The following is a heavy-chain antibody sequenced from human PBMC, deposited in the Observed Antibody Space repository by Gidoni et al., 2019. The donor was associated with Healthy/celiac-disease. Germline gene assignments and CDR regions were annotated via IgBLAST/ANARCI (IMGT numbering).Heavy chain of an antibody. CDR2: INHSEST. D-gene: IGHD2-2*02. J-gene: IGHJ4*02. CDR1: GWSFSGYY. V-gene: IGHV4-34*01. CDR3: AGRPAAIRGGAGGPTDPTYYFDY. Sequence: QVQLQQWGAGLLKPSETLSLTCAVYGWSFSGYYWSWISQPPGKGLEWIGEINHSESTNYNPSLKSRVTISVDTSKNQFSLKLSSVTAADTAVYYCAGRPAAIRGGAGGPTDPTYYFDYWGQGTLVTVSS.